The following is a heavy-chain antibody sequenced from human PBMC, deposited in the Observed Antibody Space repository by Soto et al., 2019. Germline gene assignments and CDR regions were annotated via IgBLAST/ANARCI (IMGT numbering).Heavy chain of an antibody. CDR3: AADHYYDSSGYYYLGY. J-gene: IGHJ4*02. CDR1: GFTFTSSA. V-gene: IGHV1-58*01. Sequence: ASVKVSCKASGFTFTSSAVQWVRQARGQRLEWIGWIVVGSGNTNYAQKFQERATITRDMSTSTAYMELSSLRSEDTAVYYCAADHYYDSSGYYYLGYWGQGTLGTVSS. CDR2: IVVGSGNT. D-gene: IGHD3-22*01.